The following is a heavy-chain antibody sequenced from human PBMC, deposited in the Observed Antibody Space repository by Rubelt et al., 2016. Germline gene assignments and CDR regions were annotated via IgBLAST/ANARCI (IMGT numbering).Heavy chain of an antibody. D-gene: IGHD5-18*01. V-gene: IGHV4-34*01. CDR1: GGSFDGHY. J-gene: IGHJ4*02. CDR2: INHSGTT. CDR3: VRGPRWLRPLGFDS. Sequence: QVQLQQWGAGLLKASETLSLTCAVYGGSFDGHYWIWIRQPPGKGLEWIGEINHSGTTKYNPSLKSRVSLSVDTSKNQFSLMLTAVAAADTVIYYCVRGPRWLRPLGFDSWGQGTLVTVSS.